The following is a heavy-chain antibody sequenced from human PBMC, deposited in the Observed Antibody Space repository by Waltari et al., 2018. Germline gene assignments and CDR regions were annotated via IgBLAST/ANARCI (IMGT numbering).Heavy chain of an antibody. CDR2: IKLDGSDK. Sequence: EVQLVESGGDLVQPGGSLRLSCAASGFTFSSSWMSWVRQAPGKGLEWVASIKLDGSDKYYVDSVKGRFTISRDNSENSLYLQMNSLRTEDTAVYYCARGGGSGDYWGQGTLVTVSS. D-gene: IGHD3-16*01. J-gene: IGHJ4*02. CDR1: GFTFSSSW. V-gene: IGHV3-7*01. CDR3: ARGGGSGDY.